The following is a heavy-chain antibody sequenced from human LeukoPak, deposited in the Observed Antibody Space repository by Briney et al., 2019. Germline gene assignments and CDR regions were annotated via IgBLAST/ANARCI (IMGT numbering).Heavy chain of an antibody. Sequence: GGSLRLSCAASGFTFDDYAMHWVRQAPGKGLEWVSGISWNSGSIGYADFVKGRFTISRDNAKNSLYLQMNSLRAEDTALYYCAKDIAGAVAGNFDYWGQGTLVTVSS. D-gene: IGHD6-19*01. CDR3: AKDIAGAVAGNFDY. CDR2: ISWNSGSI. J-gene: IGHJ4*02. V-gene: IGHV3-9*01. CDR1: GFTFDDYA.